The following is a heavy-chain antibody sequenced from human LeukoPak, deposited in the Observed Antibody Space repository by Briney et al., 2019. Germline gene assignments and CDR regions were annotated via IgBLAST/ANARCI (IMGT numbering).Heavy chain of an antibody. CDR3: AKDISSLYYFDY. CDR1: GFTFSSYA. Sequence: GGSLRLSCAASGFTFSSYAMSWVRQAPGKGLEWVSGISGSGGSTYYADSVKGRFTISRDNYKNTLYLQMNSLRAEDTAVYYCAKDISSLYYFDYWGQGTLVTVSS. V-gene: IGHV3-23*01. CDR2: ISGSGGST. J-gene: IGHJ4*02.